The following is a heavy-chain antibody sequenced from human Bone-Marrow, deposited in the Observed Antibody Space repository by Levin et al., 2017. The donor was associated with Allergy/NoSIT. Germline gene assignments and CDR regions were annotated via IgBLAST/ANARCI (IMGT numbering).Heavy chain of an antibody. CDR2: IIPTFGTT. CDR1: GGSFSSYI. CDR3: ARDQSGWYFDGIGPRRDNALNI. D-gene: IGHD6-19*01. J-gene: IGHJ3*02. V-gene: IGHV1-69*01. Sequence: PGESLKISCKAHGGSFSSYIISWVRQAPGQGLEWMGGIIPTFGTTNYAQKFQGRVTITADESPSTAYMELSSLRSEDTAMYYCARDQSGWYFDGIGPRRDNALNIWGQGTMVTVSS.